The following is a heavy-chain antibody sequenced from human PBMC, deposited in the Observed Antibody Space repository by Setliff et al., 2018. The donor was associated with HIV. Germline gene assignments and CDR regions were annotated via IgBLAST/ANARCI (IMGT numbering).Heavy chain of an antibody. CDR1: GYAFTNSG. CDR3: AREGEGSGWSRLDN. Sequence: ASVKVPCKASGYAFTNSGMHRMRQAPGQRPEWMGCINGGSGKTEYPQKFQSRVTITRDTSAGTDYMELSSLRSEDTAVYYCAREGEGSGWSRLDNWGQGTLVTVSS. V-gene: IGHV1-3*01. CDR2: INGGSGKT. D-gene: IGHD6-19*01. J-gene: IGHJ4*02.